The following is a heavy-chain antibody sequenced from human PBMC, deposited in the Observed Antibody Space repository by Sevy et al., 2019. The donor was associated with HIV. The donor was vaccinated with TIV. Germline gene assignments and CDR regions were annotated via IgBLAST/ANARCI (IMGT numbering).Heavy chain of an antibody. CDR1: GFTFSSYS. Sequence: GGSLRLSCAASGFTFSSYSMNWVRQAPGKGLEWVSYISSSSTIYYADSVKGRFTSRDNAKNSLYLQMNSLRDEDTAVYYCAREGSRRGGSYYDFWSGYLGDAFDIWGQGTMVTVSS. D-gene: IGHD3-3*01. CDR2: ISSSSTI. J-gene: IGHJ3*02. CDR3: AREGSRRGGSYYDFWSGYLGDAFDI. V-gene: IGHV3-48*02.